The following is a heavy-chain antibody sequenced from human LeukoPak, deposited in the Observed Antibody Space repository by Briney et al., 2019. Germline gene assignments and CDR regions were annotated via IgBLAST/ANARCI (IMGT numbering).Heavy chain of an antibody. D-gene: IGHD6-25*01. V-gene: IGHV3-66*02. CDR3: ARYIAAAGRYFDY. Sequence: GGSLRLSCAASGFTVSSNYLSWVRQAPGKGLEWVSVIYSGGSTYYADSVKGRFTISRDNSKNTLYLQMNSLRVEDTAVYYCARYIAAAGRYFDYWGLGTLVTVSS. J-gene: IGHJ4*02. CDR1: GFTVSSNY. CDR2: IYSGGST.